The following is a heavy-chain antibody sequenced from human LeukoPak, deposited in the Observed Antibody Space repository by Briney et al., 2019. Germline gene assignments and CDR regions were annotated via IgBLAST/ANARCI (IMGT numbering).Heavy chain of an antibody. J-gene: IGHJ6*02. D-gene: IGHD6-13*01. CDR3: ARVRQRLVAYGMDV. CDR2: ISSSSTYI. V-gene: IGHV3-21*01. CDR1: GFTFSDYS. Sequence: GGSLRLSCAASGFTFSDYSMNWVRQAPGKGLEWVSSISSSSTYIYYADSVKGRFTISRDNAKNSLYLQMNSLRAEDTAVYYCARVRQRLVAYGMDVWGQGTTVAVSS.